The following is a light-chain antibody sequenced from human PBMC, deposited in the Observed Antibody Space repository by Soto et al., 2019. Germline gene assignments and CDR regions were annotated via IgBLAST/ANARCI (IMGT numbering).Light chain of an antibody. J-gene: IGKJ4*01. CDR1: QSFSSG. Sequence: DIQMTQSPSTLSASVGDRVTITCRASQSFSSGLAWYQKKPGKPPKLLIYKASRLEGGVPSRFSGSGSGTEFTLTISSLQPDDLATYYCQQYNSYPLTFGGGTKVEIK. CDR2: KAS. CDR3: QQYNSYPLT. V-gene: IGKV1-5*03.